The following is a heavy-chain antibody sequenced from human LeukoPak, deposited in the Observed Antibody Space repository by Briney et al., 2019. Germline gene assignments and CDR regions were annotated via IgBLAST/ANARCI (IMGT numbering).Heavy chain of an antibody. V-gene: IGHV4-39*07. Sequence: SETLSLTCSVSGGSISSTTYYWGWIRQPPGKGLEWIGEINHSGSTNYNPSLKSRVTISVDTSKNQFSLKLSSVTAADTAVYYCARLAGTVDYWGQGTLVTVSS. CDR3: ARLAGTVDY. CDR2: INHSGST. D-gene: IGHD6-19*01. J-gene: IGHJ4*02. CDR1: GGSISSTTYY.